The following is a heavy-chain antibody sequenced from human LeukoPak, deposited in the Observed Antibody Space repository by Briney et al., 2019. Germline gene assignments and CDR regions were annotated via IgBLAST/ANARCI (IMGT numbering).Heavy chain of an antibody. D-gene: IGHD6-13*01. CDR1: GFTFSSHE. CDR2: ISSTGRTK. J-gene: IGHJ5*02. CDR3: ARTLIAAVGSSKNWLDP. V-gene: IGHV3-48*03. Sequence: PGGSLRLSCVGSGFTFSSHEVNWIRQAPGKGLEWVSYISSTGRTKYYADSVKGRFTISRDNDKKSLYLQMSSLRAEDTAVYYCARTLIAAVGSSKNWLDPWGQGTLVSVSS.